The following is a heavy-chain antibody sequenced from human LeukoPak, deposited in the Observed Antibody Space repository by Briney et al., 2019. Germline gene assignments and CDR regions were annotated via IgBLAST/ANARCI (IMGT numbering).Heavy chain of an antibody. Sequence: TGGSLRLSCAASGFTFSSYWMHWVRQAPGKGLVWVSRISDGGSTTTYADSVKGRFTISRDNSKNTLYLQMNSLRAEDTAVYYCAKGTYYYGSGSQYGYWGQGTLVTVSS. D-gene: IGHD3-10*01. V-gene: IGHV3-74*01. CDR1: GFTFSSYW. CDR2: ISDGGSTT. J-gene: IGHJ4*02. CDR3: AKGTYYYGSGSQYGY.